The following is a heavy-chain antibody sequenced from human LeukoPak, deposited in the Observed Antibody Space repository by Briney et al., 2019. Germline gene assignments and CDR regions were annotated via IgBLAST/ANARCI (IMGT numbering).Heavy chain of an antibody. CDR2: VSPYNVNT. D-gene: IGHD2-15*01. CDR1: GYTFTSDA. Sequence: ASVKLSCKASGYTFTSDAISWVRQAPGQGLEWMGWVSPYNVNTNYAQRLQGRVTMTTDTSTSTAYMELRSLRSDDTAVYYCARARGGYVDYWGQGTLVTVSS. V-gene: IGHV1-18*01. J-gene: IGHJ4*02. CDR3: ARARGGYVDY.